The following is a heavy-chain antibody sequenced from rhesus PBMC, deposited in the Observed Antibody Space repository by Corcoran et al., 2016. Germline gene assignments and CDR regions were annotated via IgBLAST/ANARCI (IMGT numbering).Heavy chain of an antibody. CDR2: MNTLTGNP. CDR3: ARKSNLEYFEF. D-gene: IGHD4-23*01. CDR1: GYSFTTYG. V-gene: IGHV7-1*01. J-gene: IGHJ1*01. Sequence: QVQLVQSGPEVKQPGASVKVSCQASGYSFTTYGMTWVRQAPGQGLEWMGWMNTLTGNPTYAQGFTERFVFSMETSISTVYLQISSLKAEDTAVYYCARKSNLEYFEFWGQGALVTVSS.